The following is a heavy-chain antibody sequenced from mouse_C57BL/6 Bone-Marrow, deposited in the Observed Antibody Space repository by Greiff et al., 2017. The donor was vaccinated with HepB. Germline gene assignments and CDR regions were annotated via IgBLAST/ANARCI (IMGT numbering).Heavy chain of an antibody. Sequence: VQLVESGPELVKPGASVKLSCKASGYTFTSYDINWVKQRPGQGLEWIGWIYPRDGSTKYNEKFKGKATLTVDTSSSTAYMELHSLTSEDSAVYFCARVITTVVGTYYAMDYWGQGTSVTVSS. CDR3: ARVITTVVGTYYAMDY. V-gene: IGHV1-85*01. D-gene: IGHD1-1*01. CDR2: IYPRDGST. J-gene: IGHJ4*01. CDR1: GYTFTSYD.